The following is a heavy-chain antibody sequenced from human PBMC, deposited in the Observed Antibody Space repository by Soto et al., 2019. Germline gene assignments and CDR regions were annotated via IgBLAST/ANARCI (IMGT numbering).Heavy chain of an antibody. CDR2: IYPGDSDS. D-gene: IGHD2-2*01. J-gene: IGHJ4*02. CDR1: GFTFTSYW. Sequence: GESLKISCKGSGFTFTSYWIAWVRQMPGKGLEWMGIIYPGDSDSSYSPSFQGQVTISADKSINTAYLHWSSLKASDTAIYYCXKHEGYCSTTTCSNFDYWGQGTLVTVSS. V-gene: IGHV5-51*01. CDR3: XKHEGYCSTTTCSNFDY.